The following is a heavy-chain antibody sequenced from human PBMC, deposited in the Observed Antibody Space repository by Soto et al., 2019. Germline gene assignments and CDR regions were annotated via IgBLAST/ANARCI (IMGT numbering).Heavy chain of an antibody. J-gene: IGHJ6*02. D-gene: IGHD2-15*01. CDR2: IYPGDSDT. CDR3: ARQGTLGSGGSCYSQPCYYGMDV. CDR1: GYYFTTYW. V-gene: IGHV5-51*01. Sequence: PGESLKISCKGFGYYFTTYWIGWVLQMPGKGLEWMGIIYPGDSDTRYSPSFQGQVTISADKSISTAYLQWTSLKASDTAMYYCARQGTLGSGGSCYSQPCYYGMDVWGQGTTVTVSS.